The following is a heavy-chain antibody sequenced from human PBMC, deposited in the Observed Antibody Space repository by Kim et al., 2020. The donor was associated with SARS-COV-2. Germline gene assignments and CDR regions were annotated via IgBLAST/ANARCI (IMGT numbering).Heavy chain of an antibody. CDR3: ARETVAVAGANWFDP. D-gene: IGHD6-19*01. CDR1: GYTFTNYA. Sequence: ASVKVSCKASGYTFTNYAMNWVRQAPGQGLEWMGWISTNTGNPTYAQGFTGRFVFSLDTSVSTEYLQISSLKAEDTAVYYCARETVAVAGANWFDPWGQGTLVTVSS. J-gene: IGHJ5*02. V-gene: IGHV7-4-1*02. CDR2: ISTNTGNP.